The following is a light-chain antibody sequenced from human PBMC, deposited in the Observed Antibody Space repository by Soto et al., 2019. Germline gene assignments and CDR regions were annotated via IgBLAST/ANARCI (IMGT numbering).Light chain of an antibody. CDR2: GSS. CDR1: QGITSY. J-gene: IGKJ1*01. V-gene: IGKV1-39*01. CDR3: QQNYSIPWT. Sequence: IQLTQSPSSLSASVGDRVTITCRASQGITSYLAWYQQKPGKAPNLLIYGSSTLQSGVPSRFSGSGSGTDFTLTISSLQPEDFATYYCQQNYSIPWTFGQGTKVDIK.